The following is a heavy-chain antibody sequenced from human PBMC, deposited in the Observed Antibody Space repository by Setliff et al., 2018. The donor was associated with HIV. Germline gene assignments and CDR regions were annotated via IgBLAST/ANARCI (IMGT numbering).Heavy chain of an antibody. CDR3: ARFATVSHPGDYFDY. CDR2: ISTYSDET. J-gene: IGHJ4*02. Sequence: GASVKVSCKASGHIFIGYVIHWVRQAPGQSLEWMGWISTYSDETSSSQNLQGRLTMTTDTSTGTAYMELRSLRSDDTAVYSCARFATVSHPGDYFDYWGQGTLVTVSS. CDR1: GHIFIGYV. D-gene: IGHD4-4*01. V-gene: IGHV1-18*01.